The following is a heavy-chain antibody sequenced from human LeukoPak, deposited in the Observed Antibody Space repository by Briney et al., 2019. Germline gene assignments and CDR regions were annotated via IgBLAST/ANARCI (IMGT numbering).Heavy chain of an antibody. CDR1: EFTFSSYA. CDR2: ISSSGGNT. CDR3: AKRDRPCSGDCSAPYYFDY. J-gene: IGHJ4*02. D-gene: IGHD2-21*02. V-gene: IGHV3-23*01. Sequence: GGSLRHSCAASEFTFSSYAMSWVRQAPGKGLEWVSSISSSGGNTYYSDSAKGRFTISRDNSKNTLYLQMSSLRAEDTAVYYCAKRDRPCSGDCSAPYYFDYWGQGTLVTVSS.